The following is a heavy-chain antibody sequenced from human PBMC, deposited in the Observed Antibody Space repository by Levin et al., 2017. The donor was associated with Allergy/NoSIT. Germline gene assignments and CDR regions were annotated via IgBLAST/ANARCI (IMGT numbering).Heavy chain of an antibody. J-gene: IGHJ5*01. CDR1: GGPVNSGSYY. V-gene: IGHV4-61*01. CDR2: VYYSGTT. CDR3: TRDRGSSGWFES. Sequence: SETLSLTCSVSGGPVNSGSYYWSWIRQPPGKGLEWIGSVYYSGTTNYNPSLKRRASITIATSKNQFSLTLSSLTAADTAVYDCTRDRGSSGWFESWGQGTLVTVSS. D-gene: IGHD3-22*01.